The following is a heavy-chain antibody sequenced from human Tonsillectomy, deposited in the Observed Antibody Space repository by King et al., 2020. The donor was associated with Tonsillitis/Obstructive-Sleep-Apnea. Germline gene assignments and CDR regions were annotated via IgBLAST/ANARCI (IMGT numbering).Heavy chain of an antibody. V-gene: IGHV3-74*01. CDR3: AREPEGILYRLDV. D-gene: IGHD3-3*01. CDR1: GFTLNKYS. CDR2: ITSDGSST. J-gene: IGHJ6*04. Sequence: VQLVESGGGLVQPGGSLRLSCAASGFTLNKYSMHWVRQAPGEGLVWVSRITSDGSSTDYADSVKGRFTISRDNAKNTLYLQMKSLRAEDTAVYYCAREPEGILYRLDVWGKGTTVTVSS.